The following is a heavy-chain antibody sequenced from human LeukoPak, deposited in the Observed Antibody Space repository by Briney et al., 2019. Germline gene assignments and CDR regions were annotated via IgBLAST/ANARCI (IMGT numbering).Heavy chain of an antibody. CDR1: GFTFNSYA. V-gene: IGHV3-23*01. CDR3: AKAGGQDIADYYGMDV. Sequence: PGGSLRLSCAASGFTFNSYAMSWVRQAPGKGLEWVSAISASGGTTYYADSVKGRFTISRDNSKNTLYLQMSSLRVDDTAVYYCAKAGGQDIADYYGMDVWGQGTTVTVSS. J-gene: IGHJ6*02. D-gene: IGHD2-15*01. CDR2: ISASGGTT.